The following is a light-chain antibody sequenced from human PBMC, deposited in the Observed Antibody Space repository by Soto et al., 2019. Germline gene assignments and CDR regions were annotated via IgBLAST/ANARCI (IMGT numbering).Light chain of an antibody. Sequence: QSVLTQPASVSGSPGQSITISCTGTSSDVGGYNYVSWYQQHPGKAPKLMIYDVSNRPSGVSNRFSGSKSGNTASLTISGPQAEDEADYYCSSYTSSSTLVFGTG. CDR1: SSDVGGYNY. V-gene: IGLV2-14*01. J-gene: IGLJ1*01. CDR2: DVS. CDR3: SSYTSSSTLV.